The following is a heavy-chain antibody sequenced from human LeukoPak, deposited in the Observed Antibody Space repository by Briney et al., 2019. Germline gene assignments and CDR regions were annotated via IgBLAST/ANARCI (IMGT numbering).Heavy chain of an antibody. CDR2: ISSSSSYI. D-gene: IGHD1-7*01. Sequence: GGSLRLSCAASGFTVSSNYMSWVRQAPGKGLEWVSSISSSSSYIYYADSVKGRFTISRDNAKNSLYLQMNSLRAEDTAVYYCARDQGKGNYNSVDYWGQGTLVTVSS. CDR3: ARDQGKGNYNSVDY. V-gene: IGHV3-21*01. J-gene: IGHJ4*02. CDR1: GFTVSSNY.